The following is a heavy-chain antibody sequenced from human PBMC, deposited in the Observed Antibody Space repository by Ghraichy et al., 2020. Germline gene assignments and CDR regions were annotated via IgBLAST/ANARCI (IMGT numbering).Heavy chain of an antibody. D-gene: IGHD2-15*01. Sequence: GGSLRLSCAASGFTFSSYAMSWVRQAPGKGLEWVSAISGSGGSTYYADSVKGRFTISRDNSKNTLYLQMNSLRAEDTAVYYCAKVSRQKECSGGSCYSYNWFDPWGQGTLVTVSS. CDR1: GFTFSSYA. J-gene: IGHJ5*02. CDR2: ISGSGGST. CDR3: AKVSRQKECSGGSCYSYNWFDP. V-gene: IGHV3-23*01.